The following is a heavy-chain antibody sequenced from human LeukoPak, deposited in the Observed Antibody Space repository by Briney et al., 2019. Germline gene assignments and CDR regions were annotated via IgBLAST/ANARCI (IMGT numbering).Heavy chain of an antibody. CDR2: FDLKDGET. D-gene: IGHD2-2*01. CDR1: GYTLTELS. V-gene: IGHV1-24*01. Sequence: ASVKVSCKVSGYTLTELSMHWVRQAPAKGLEWMGGFDLKDGETFYAQKFQGRVTMTEDTSTDTAYMELSSLRSEDTAVYYCATPMGPAAALKAFDIWGQGTMVTVSS. J-gene: IGHJ3*02. CDR3: ATPMGPAAALKAFDI.